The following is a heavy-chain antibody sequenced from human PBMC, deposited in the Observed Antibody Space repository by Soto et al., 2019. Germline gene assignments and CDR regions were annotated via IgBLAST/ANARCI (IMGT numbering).Heavy chain of an antibody. Sequence: QVPLVESGGGLVKPGGSLRLSCAASGFTFSDYYMNWIRQAPGKGLEWISYISSSGRTIYYADSVKGRFTISRDNAKNSLYLHMNSLRAEDTAVYYCARGGKPTDEAFDIWGQWTMVTVSS. V-gene: IGHV3-11*01. CDR1: GFTFSDYY. D-gene: IGHD6-13*01. CDR3: ARGGKPTDEAFDI. CDR2: ISSSGRTI. J-gene: IGHJ3*02.